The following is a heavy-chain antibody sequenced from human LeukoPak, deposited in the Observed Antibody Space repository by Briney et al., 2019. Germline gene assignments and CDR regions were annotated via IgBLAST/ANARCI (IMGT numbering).Heavy chain of an antibody. CDR1: GYTFTSYG. CDR2: ISAYNGNT. Sequence: ASVKVSCKASGYTFTSYGISWVRQAPGQGLEWMGWISAYNGNTNYAQKLQGRVTMTTDTSTSKAYMELRSLRSDDTAVYYCARDYPYSSSSLSYYYYGMDVWGQGTTVTVSS. V-gene: IGHV1-18*01. CDR3: ARDYPYSSSSLSYYYYGMDV. J-gene: IGHJ6*02. D-gene: IGHD6-6*01.